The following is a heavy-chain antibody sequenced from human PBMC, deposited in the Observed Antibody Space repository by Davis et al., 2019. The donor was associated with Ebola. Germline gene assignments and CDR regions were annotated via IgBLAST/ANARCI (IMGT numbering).Heavy chain of an antibody. CDR2: ISRSVGST. CDR3: ARGPSTGNSFSY. J-gene: IGHJ4*02. Sequence: PGGSLRLSCAASGFTFSTYAMRWVRQAPGKGLEWVSGISRSVGSTHYADSVKGRFTISRDNAKNTLYLQMNSLRDEDTAVYYCARGPSTGNSFSYWGQGTLVTVSS. CDR1: GFTFSTYA. D-gene: IGHD6-13*01. V-gene: IGHV3-23*01.